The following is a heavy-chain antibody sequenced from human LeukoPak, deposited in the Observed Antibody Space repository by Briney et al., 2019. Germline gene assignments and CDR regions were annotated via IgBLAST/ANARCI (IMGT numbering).Heavy chain of an antibody. V-gene: IGHV1-58*02. CDR2: IVVGSGNT. D-gene: IGHD5-18*01. J-gene: IGHJ4*02. Sequence: ASVKVSCKASGFTFTSSAMQWVRQARGQRLEWIGWIVVGSGNTNYAQKFQERVTITRDMSTSTAYMELSSLRSEDTAVYYCAAAGIQLWPPGDYWGQGTLVTVSS. CDR3: AAAGIQLWPPGDY. CDR1: GFTFTSSA.